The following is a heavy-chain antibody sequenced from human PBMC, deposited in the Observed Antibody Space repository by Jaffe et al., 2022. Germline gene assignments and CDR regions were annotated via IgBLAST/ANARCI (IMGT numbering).Heavy chain of an antibody. Sequence: QVQLQESGPGLVKPSETLSLTCAVSGYSISSGYYWGWIRQPPGKGLEWIGSIYHSGSTYYNPSLKSRVTISVDTSKNQFSLKLSSVTAADTAVYYCARREDYYGSGRYYKTWYFDLWGRGTLVTVSS. CDR2: IYHSGST. J-gene: IGHJ2*01. V-gene: IGHV4-38-2*01. CDR1: GYSISSGYY. D-gene: IGHD3-10*01. CDR3: ARREDYYGSGRYYKTWYFDL.